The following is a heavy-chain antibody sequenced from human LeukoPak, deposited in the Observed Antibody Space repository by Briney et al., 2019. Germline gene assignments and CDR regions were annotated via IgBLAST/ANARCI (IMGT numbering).Heavy chain of an antibody. CDR1: GYTFTTYT. CDR3: ARDSAYSSGWYDAFDY. J-gene: IGHJ4*02. CDR2: INTNTGNP. Sequence: ASVKVSCKASGYTFTTYTMHWVRQAPGQGLQWMGCINTNTGNPTYAQGFTGRFVFSLDTSVSTAYLQIRGLKAEDTAVYYCARDSAYSSGWYDAFDYWGQGTLVTVSS. V-gene: IGHV7-4-1*02. D-gene: IGHD6-19*01.